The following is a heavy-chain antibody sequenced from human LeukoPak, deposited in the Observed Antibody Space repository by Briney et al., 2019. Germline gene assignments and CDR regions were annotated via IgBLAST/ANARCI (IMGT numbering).Heavy chain of an antibody. CDR3: ARLVSGSGYSSINDAFDI. V-gene: IGHV4-39*01. CDR1: GGSISSSSYY. J-gene: IGHJ3*02. D-gene: IGHD6-13*01. Sequence: SDTLSLTCTVSGGSISSSSYYWGWIRQPPGKGLEWIGSIYYSGSTYYNPSLKSRVTISVDTSKNQFSLKLSSVTAADTAVYYCARLVSGSGYSSINDAFDIWGQGTMVTVSS. CDR2: IYYSGST.